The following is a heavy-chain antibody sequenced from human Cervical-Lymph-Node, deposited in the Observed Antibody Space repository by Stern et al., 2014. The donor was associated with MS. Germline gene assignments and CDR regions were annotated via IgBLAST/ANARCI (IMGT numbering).Heavy chain of an antibody. CDR3: AREKSDCSGGSCFSSLDY. CDR1: GDTFSTHA. V-gene: IGHV1-69*11. CDR2: IIPILDTT. D-gene: IGHD2-15*01. Sequence: MPLVESGAAVTKPGSSVKVSCKSSGDTFSTHAISWVRQAPGQGLERMGRIIPILDTTNYAQKFQGRLTIDADESTNTAYMELSSLTPDDTAVYYCAREKSDCSGGSCFSSLDYWGQGTLVTVSS. J-gene: IGHJ4*02.